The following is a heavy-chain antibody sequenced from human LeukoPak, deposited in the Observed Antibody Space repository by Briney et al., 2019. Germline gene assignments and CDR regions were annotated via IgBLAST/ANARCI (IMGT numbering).Heavy chain of an antibody. CDR3: AGASAFSSSWRS. V-gene: IGHV3-48*01. CDR1: GLSFSSYN. D-gene: IGHD6-13*01. CDR2: ITANNTTK. Sequence: GGSLRLSCTASGLSFSSYNMNWVRQAPGKGPEWVAYITANNTTKYYADSVKGRFTISRDNAKKSLFLQMNSLRAEDTAVYYCAGASAFSSSWRSWGQGTVVTVSS. J-gene: IGHJ5*02.